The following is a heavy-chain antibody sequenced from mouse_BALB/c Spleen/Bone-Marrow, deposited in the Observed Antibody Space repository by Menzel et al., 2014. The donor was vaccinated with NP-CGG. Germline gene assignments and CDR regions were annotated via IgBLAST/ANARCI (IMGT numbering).Heavy chain of an antibody. V-gene: IGHV14-3*02. D-gene: IGHD2-4*01. CDR1: GFNIKDTY. J-gene: IGHJ3*01. Sequence: EVQVVESGAELVKPGASVKLSCTASGFNIKDTYMHWVKQRPEQGLEWIGRIDPANGNTKYDPKFQGKATIPTDTSSNTPYLQLSSLPSEDTAVYYCASLGDYIYWGVGTLVTGSA. CDR3: ASLGDYIY. CDR2: IDPANGNT.